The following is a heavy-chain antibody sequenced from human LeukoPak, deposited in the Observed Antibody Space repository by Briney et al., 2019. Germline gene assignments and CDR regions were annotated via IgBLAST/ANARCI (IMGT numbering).Heavy chain of an antibody. CDR3: AKDIGYSGDDFTSYFDY. D-gene: IGHD5-12*01. V-gene: IGHV3-23*01. CDR1: GFTLSSYA. J-gene: IGHJ4*02. CDR2: ITGSGGRT. Sequence: GGSLRPSCAASGFTLSSYAMSWVRPAPGQGPEWVSAITGSGGRTYYADSVKGRFTICRDNSKNTLYLQINSLRAEGTAVYYCAKDIGYSGDDFTSYFDYWGEGSLVTVSS.